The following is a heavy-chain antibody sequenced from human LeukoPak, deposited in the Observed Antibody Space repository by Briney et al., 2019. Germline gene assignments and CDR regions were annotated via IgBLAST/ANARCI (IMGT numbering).Heavy chain of an antibody. Sequence: SGRSLRLSCAASGFTFSNAWMSWVSQAPGERLEWDGRVKSKTDDGTTDYAAPVKGRFTISRDDSKNTLYLQMNSLKTEDTAVYYCTTGITMVRGVIQLIDYWGQGTLVTVSS. D-gene: IGHD3-10*01. CDR2: VKSKTDDGTT. V-gene: IGHV3-15*01. J-gene: IGHJ4*02. CDR1: GFTFSNAW. CDR3: TTGITMVRGVIQLIDY.